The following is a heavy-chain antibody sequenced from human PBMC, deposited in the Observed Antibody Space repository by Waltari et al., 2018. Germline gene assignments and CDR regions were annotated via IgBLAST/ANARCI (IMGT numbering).Heavy chain of an antibody. V-gene: IGHV2-70*01. D-gene: IGHD2-15*01. CDR1: GFSISTSGMC. CDR3: APTPATPIFYYYYYYGMDV. CDR2: IDWDDDK. Sequence: QVTLRESGPALVKPTQTLTLTCTFSGFSISTSGMCVSWIRQPPGKALEWGALIDWDDDKYYSTTLKTRLTIFKDTSKNQVVLTMTNMDPVDTATYYCAPTPATPIFYYYYYYGMDVWGQGTTVTVSS. J-gene: IGHJ6*02.